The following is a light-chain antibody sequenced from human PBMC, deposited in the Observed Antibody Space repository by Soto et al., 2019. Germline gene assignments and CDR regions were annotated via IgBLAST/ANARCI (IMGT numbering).Light chain of an antibody. V-gene: IGLV1-47*01. Sequence: QSVLTQSTSASGTPGQRVTISCSGSRSNIGRNFAYWYQHVPGTAPRLLIQRNNERPSGVPDRFSGSKSGTSVSLAISGLRSDDEATYYCAAWDDTLDAQVFGGGTKLTVL. CDR3: AAWDDTLDAQV. CDR1: RSNIGRNF. CDR2: RNN. J-gene: IGLJ3*02.